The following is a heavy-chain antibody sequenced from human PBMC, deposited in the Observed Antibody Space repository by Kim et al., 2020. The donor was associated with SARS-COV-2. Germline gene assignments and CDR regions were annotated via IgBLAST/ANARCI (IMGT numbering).Heavy chain of an antibody. J-gene: IGHJ6*02. CDR2: INPNSGGT. CDR3: ARWRGIRGYYYGMDV. Sequence: ASVKVSCKASGYTFTGYYMHWVRQAPGQGLEWMGWINPNSGGTNYAQKFQGRVTMTRDTSISTAYMELSRLRSDDTAVYYCARWRGIRGYYYGMDVWGQGTTVTVSS. CDR1: GYTFTGYY. D-gene: IGHD1-20*01. V-gene: IGHV1-2*02.